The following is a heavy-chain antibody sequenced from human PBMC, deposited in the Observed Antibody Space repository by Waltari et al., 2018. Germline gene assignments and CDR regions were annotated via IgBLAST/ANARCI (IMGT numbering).Heavy chain of an antibody. Sequence: EEQLSESGGGLVKPGGSLRLSCAASGFTFQDFDLTWVLQAPGKGLEGFSNINSYGSDTQYADSVRGRFTMSRDNSRGTVSLEMNGLRAADTAVYYCVKVMGDLGTKYGLDVWGRGTTVTVSS. CDR3: VKVMGDLGTKYGLDV. CDR2: INSYGSDT. CDR1: GFTFQDFD. V-gene: IGHV3-23*05. J-gene: IGHJ6*01. D-gene: IGHD1-1*01.